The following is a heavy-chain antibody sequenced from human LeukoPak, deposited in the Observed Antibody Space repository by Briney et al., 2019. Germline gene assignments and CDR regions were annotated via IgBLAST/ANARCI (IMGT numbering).Heavy chain of an antibody. D-gene: IGHD3-10*01. Sequence: GGSLRLSCAASGFTFNIHSMNWVRQAPGKGLEWVSFISSSSSTIYYADSVKGRFTISRDNAKNSLYLQMNSLRVEDTAVYYCARDPDGSGSPWGQGTLVIVSS. J-gene: IGHJ4*02. CDR2: ISSSSSTI. CDR1: GFTFNIHS. CDR3: ARDPDGSGSP. V-gene: IGHV3-48*04.